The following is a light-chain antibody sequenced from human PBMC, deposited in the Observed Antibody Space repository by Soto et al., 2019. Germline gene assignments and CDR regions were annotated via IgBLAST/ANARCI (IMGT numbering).Light chain of an antibody. J-gene: IGKJ1*01. V-gene: IGKV1-5*03. Sequence: DIQMNRSTSTLSASVGDRVTITCRASQSINNWLAWYQQKPGKAPKLLIYRASSLENGVPSRFSGRGSGTEFIFTITSLQPDDFATYYCQQYSSASTFGQGTKVEI. CDR2: RAS. CDR3: QQYSSAST. CDR1: QSINNW.